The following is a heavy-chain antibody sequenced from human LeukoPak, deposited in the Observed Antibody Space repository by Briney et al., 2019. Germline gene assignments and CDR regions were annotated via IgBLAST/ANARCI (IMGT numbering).Heavy chain of an antibody. V-gene: IGHV3-21*01. Sequence: GGSLRLSCAASGFTFSSYSMNWVRQAPGKGLEWVSSISSSSGYIYYADSVKGRFTISRDNAKNSLYLQTNSLRAEDTAVYYCARTTVTTVPYWGQGTLVTVSS. D-gene: IGHD4-17*01. CDR3: ARTTVTTVPY. CDR1: GFTFSSYS. J-gene: IGHJ4*02. CDR2: ISSSSGYI.